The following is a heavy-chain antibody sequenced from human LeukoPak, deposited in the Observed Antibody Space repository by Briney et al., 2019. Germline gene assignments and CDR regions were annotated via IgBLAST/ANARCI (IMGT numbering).Heavy chain of an antibody. J-gene: IGHJ5*02. CDR3: AKGGAVLEWLSYNWFDP. V-gene: IGHV3-23*01. D-gene: IGHD3-3*01. CDR1: GFTFSSYA. Sequence: PGGSLRLSCAASGFTFSSYAMSWVRQAPGKGLEWVSAISGSGGSTYYADSVKGRFTISRDNSKNTLYLQMNSLRAEDTAVYYCAKGGAVLEWLSYNWFDPWGQGTLVTVSS. CDR2: ISGSGGST.